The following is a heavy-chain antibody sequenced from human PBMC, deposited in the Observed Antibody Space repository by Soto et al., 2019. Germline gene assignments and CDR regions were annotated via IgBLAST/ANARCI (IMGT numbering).Heavy chain of an antibody. Sequence: EVQLLESGGGLVQPGGSLRLSCAASGFTFSSYAMSWVRQAPGKGLEWVSAISGSGGSTYYADSVKGRFTTSRTNSKNTRYMQMNSLSAEDTAVYDCEKEGSGWYREDYWGQGTLVTVSS. CDR1: GFTFSSYA. V-gene: IGHV3-23*01. J-gene: IGHJ4*02. CDR2: ISGSGGST. CDR3: EKEGSGWYREDY. D-gene: IGHD6-19*01.